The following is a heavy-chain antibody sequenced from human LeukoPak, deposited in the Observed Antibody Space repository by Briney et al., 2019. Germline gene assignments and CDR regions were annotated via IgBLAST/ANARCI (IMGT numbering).Heavy chain of an antibody. Sequence: GGSLRLSCAASGFTFSDHYMSWFRQAPGKGLEWVSYISNSGSLKYYADSVKGRFTISRDNAKNSLYLQMDSLRAEDTAVYYCARIVFLTGYYIDYWGQGTLVTVSS. V-gene: IGHV3-11*04. D-gene: IGHD3-9*01. CDR2: ISNSGSLK. CDR3: ARIVFLTGYYIDY. CDR1: GFTFSDHY. J-gene: IGHJ4*02.